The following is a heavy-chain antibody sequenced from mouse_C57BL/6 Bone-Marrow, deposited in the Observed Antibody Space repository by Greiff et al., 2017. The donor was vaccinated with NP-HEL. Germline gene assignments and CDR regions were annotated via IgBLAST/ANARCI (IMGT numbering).Heavy chain of an antibody. CDR1: GYTFTSYW. V-gene: IGHV1-55*01. J-gene: IGHJ1*03. CDR2: IYPGSGST. Sequence: QVQLQQPGAELVKPGASVKMSCKASGYTFTSYWITWVKQRPGQGLEWIGDIYPGSGSTDYNEKFKSKATLTVDTSSSTAYLQLSSLTSEDSAVYYCARWRGWLQGYFDVWGTGTTVTVSS. D-gene: IGHD2-3*01. CDR3: ARWRGWLQGYFDV.